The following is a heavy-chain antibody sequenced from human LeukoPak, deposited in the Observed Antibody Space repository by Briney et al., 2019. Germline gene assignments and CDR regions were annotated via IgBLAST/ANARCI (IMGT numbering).Heavy chain of an antibody. Sequence: SKTLSLTCAVYGGSFSGYYWSWIRQPPGKGLEWIGEINHSGSTNYNPSLKSRVTISVDTSKNQFSLKLSSVTAADTAVYYCARGLRRGGFPLGYWGQGTLVTVSS. D-gene: IGHD3-10*01. V-gene: IGHV4-34*01. J-gene: IGHJ4*02. CDR1: GGSFSGYY. CDR2: INHSGST. CDR3: ARGLRRGGFPLGY.